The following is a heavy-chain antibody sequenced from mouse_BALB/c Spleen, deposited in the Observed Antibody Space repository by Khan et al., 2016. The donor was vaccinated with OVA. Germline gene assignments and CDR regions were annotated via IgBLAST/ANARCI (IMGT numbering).Heavy chain of an antibody. CDR3: ARRAYYYNREACAY. Sequence: EVHLVESGGDLVKTGGSLKLSCAASGFTFSTYGMSWVRQTPDKRLEWVATITTCGHYTYYIDNVKGRFTISRDNAENILYLQMTSLVSDEPAMYDCARRAYYYNREACAYWGQVTLVTVSA. V-gene: IGHV5-6*01. CDR1: GFTFSTYG. CDR2: ITTCGHYT. J-gene: IGHJ3*01. D-gene: IGHD1-1*01.